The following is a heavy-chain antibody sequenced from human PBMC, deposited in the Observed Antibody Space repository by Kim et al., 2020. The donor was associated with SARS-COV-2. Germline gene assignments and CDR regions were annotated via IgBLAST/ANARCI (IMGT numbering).Heavy chain of an antibody. CDR2: IYNDGRTI. J-gene: IGHJ4*02. D-gene: IGHD6-13*01. CDR3: ARETFSAAGVLEY. V-gene: IGHV3-33*01. CDR1: GFTFSNFG. Sequence: GGSLRLSCAASGFTFSNFGMHWVRQAPGKGLEWVAIIYNDGRTIYYGDSVKGRFTISRDNSENTLYLHMNSLRVDDTATYYCARETFSAAGVLEYWGQGTLLTVSS.